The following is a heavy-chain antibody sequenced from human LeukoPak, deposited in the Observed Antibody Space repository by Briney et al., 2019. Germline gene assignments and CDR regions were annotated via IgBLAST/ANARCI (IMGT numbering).Heavy chain of an antibody. CDR1: GGTFSSYA. J-gene: IGHJ4*02. V-gene: IGHV1-69*13. D-gene: IGHD3-22*01. Sequence: PGASVKVSCKASGGTFSSYAISWVRQAPGQGLEWMGGIVPLFGRAAYAQKFQGRVTITADASTSTVFMELSSLTFEDTAVYYCARDWFYDSGGKYHEDYWGQGTLVTVSS. CDR2: IVPLFGRA. CDR3: ARDWFYDSGGKYHEDY.